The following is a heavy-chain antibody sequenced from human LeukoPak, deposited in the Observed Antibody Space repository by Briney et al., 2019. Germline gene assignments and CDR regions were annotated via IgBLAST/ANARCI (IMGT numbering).Heavy chain of an antibody. CDR2: IKQEGSEK. D-gene: IGHD3-22*01. J-gene: IGHJ3*02. CDR3: ASSSIYYYDSSGYSFDI. V-gene: IGHV3-7*01. CDR1: GFTFSSDW. Sequence: PGGSLRLSCAASGFTFSSDWMSWVRQAPGKGLEWVANIKQEGSEKYYVDSVKGGFTISRDNAKNSLYLQMNSLRAEDTAVYYCASSSIYYYDSSGYSFDIWGQGTMVTVSS.